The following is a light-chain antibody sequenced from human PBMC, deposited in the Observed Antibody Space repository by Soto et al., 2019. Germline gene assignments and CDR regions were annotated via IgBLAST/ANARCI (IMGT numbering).Light chain of an antibody. CDR3: CSYAGSSTSPYV. CDR2: EGS. V-gene: IGLV2-23*01. CDR1: SSDVGSYNL. J-gene: IGLJ1*01. Sequence: QSALTQPASVSGSPGQSITISCTGTSSDVGSYNLVSWYQQHPGKAPKLMIYEGSKRPSGVSNRFSGSKSGNTASLTISGLQAEDGADYYCCSYAGSSTSPYVFGTGTKVTVL.